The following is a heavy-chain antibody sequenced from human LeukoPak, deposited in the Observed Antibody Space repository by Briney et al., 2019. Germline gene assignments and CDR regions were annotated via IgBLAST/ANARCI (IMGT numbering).Heavy chain of an antibody. Sequence: GGSLRLSCAASGFTFSSYEMNWVRQAPGEGLEWVSYISSSGSTIYYADSVKGRFTISRDNAKNSLYLQMNSLRAEDTAVYYCARDRYGMDVWGQGTTVTVSS. CDR2: ISSSGSTI. CDR1: GFTFSSYE. V-gene: IGHV3-48*03. CDR3: ARDRYGMDV. J-gene: IGHJ6*02.